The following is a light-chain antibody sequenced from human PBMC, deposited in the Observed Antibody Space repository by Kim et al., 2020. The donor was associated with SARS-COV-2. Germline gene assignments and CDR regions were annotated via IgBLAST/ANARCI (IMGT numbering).Light chain of an antibody. CDR1: QSVTGNY. J-gene: IGKJ2*01. Sequence: EIVLTQSPGTLSLSPGERATLSCGASQSVTGNYLAWYQQNPGQAPRFLIYSASTRATGVPDRFSGSGSGTDFTLTISRLEPEDFAVYYCQRYGGSPPYTYGQGTKLEI. CDR3: QRYGGSPPYT. CDR2: SAS. V-gene: IGKV3-20*01.